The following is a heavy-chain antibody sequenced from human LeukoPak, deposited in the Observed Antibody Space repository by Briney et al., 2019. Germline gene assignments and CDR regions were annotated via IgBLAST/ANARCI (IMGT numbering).Heavy chain of an antibody. CDR2: IYDSGST. D-gene: IGHD3-22*01. CDR3: ARVTGYMIEDYFDY. Sequence: SETLSLTCTVSGGSISSYYWSWIRQPPGKGLEWIGYIYDSGSTNYNPSLKSRVTISVDTSKNQFSLKLSSVTAADTAVYYCARVTGYMIEDYFDYWGQGTLVTVSS. CDR1: GGSISSYY. V-gene: IGHV4-59*01. J-gene: IGHJ4*02.